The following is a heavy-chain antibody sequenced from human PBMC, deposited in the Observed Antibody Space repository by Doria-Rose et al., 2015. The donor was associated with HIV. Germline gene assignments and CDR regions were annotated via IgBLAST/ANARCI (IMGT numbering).Heavy chain of an antibody. CDR1: GGSISHYY. Sequence: QVQLRESGPGLVKPSETLPLTCSVSGGSISHYYWSWIRQPPGKGLEYIGDIFYTGSTNYSPSLKSRVSISIDTSKNKFSLRLSSVTAADTAVYYCARVLSGTYDYWGQGTLVTVSS. V-gene: IGHV4-59*01. D-gene: IGHD1-26*01. CDR2: IFYTGST. J-gene: IGHJ4*02. CDR3: ARVLSGTYDY.